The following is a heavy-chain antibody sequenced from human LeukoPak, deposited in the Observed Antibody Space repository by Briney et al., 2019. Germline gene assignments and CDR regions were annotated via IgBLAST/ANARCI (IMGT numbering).Heavy chain of an antibody. CDR2: ISYDGSNK. CDR1: GFTFSSYG. J-gene: IGHJ4*02. CDR3: AKGFLISMVRGVPDY. V-gene: IGHV3-30*18. Sequence: GGSLRLSCAASGFTFSSYGMHWVRQAPGKGLEWVAVISYDGSNKYYADSVKGRFTISRDNSKNTLYLQMNSLRAEDTAVYYCAKGFLISMVRGVPDYWGQGTLVTVSS. D-gene: IGHD3-10*01.